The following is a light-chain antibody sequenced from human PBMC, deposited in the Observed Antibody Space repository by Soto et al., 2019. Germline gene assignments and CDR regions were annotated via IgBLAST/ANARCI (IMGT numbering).Light chain of an antibody. Sequence: DIQMTQSPSSLSASVGDRVTIACRAIQSISSYLNWYQQKPGKAPQLLIYVASRLESGVPSRFSGSGSGTDFTLTITSLQPEDFATYYCQQSYNAPITFGQGTRLENK. V-gene: IGKV1-39*01. CDR2: VAS. J-gene: IGKJ5*01. CDR1: QSISSY. CDR3: QQSYNAPIT.